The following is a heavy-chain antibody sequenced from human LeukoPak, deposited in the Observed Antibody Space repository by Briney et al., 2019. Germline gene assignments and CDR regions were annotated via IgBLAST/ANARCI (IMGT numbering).Heavy chain of an antibody. Sequence: PSETLSLTCTVSGGSISSYYWSWIRQPPGKGLEWIGYIYYSGSTNYNPSPKSRVTISVDTSKNQFSLKLSSVTAADTAVYYCARVALYYDILTGYNTLLYFDYWGQGTLVTVSS. CDR2: IYYSGST. D-gene: IGHD3-9*01. CDR1: GGSISSYY. V-gene: IGHV4-59*01. J-gene: IGHJ4*02. CDR3: ARVALYYDILTGYNTLLYFDY.